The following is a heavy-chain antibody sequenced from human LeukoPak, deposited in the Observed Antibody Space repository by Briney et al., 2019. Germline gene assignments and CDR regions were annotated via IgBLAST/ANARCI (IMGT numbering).Heavy chain of an antibody. CDR1: GYTFTSYY. Sequence: RASVKVSCKASGYTFTSYYMHWVRQAPGQGLEWMGIINPSGGSTSYAQKFQGRVTMTRDTSISTAYMELSRLRSDDTAVYYCARDFGGSYSDYYYGMDVWGQGTTVTVSS. J-gene: IGHJ6*02. V-gene: IGHV1-46*01. CDR3: ARDFGGSYSDYYYGMDV. CDR2: INPSGGST. D-gene: IGHD1-26*01.